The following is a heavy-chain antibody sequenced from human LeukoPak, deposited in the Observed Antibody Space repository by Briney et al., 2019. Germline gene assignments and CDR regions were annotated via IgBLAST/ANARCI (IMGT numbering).Heavy chain of an antibody. CDR2: ISGSGGST. V-gene: IGHV3-23*01. CDR3: AKEGGTTGTTLAFLDL. J-gene: IGHJ2*01. Sequence: GGSLRLSCAASGFTFSSYAMSWVRQAPGKGLEWVSAISGSGGSTYYADSVKGRFTLSRDNSKNALYLQINSLRAEDTAIYYCAKEGGTTGTTLAFLDLWGRGTLVTVSS. D-gene: IGHD1-7*01. CDR1: GFTFSSYA.